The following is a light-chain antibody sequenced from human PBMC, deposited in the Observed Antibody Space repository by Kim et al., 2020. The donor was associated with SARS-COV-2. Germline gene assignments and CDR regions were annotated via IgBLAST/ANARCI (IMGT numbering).Light chain of an antibody. CDR2: LGS. CDR3: MQALQTPLT. Sequence: ASISCRSSQSLLQSTGYDYLDWYLQKPGQSPQLLIYLGSNRASGVPDRFSGSGSGTVFTLKISRVEAEDVGVYYCMQALQTPLTFGQGTKVDIK. V-gene: IGKV2-28*01. CDR1: QSLLQSTGYDY. J-gene: IGKJ1*01.